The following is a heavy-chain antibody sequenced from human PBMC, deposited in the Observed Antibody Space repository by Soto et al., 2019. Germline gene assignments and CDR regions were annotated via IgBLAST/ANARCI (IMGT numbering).Heavy chain of an antibody. Sequence: ASVKVSCKASGYTFTSYAMHWVRQAPGQRLEWMGWINAGNGNTKYSQKFQGRFPLTTDISTSTAYMDLGSLTSDDTAVYYCAMVDNYVTPTPQDVWGQGTTVTVS. V-gene: IGHV1-3*01. J-gene: IGHJ6*02. D-gene: IGHD3-16*01. CDR3: AMVDNYVTPTPQDV. CDR2: INAGNGNT. CDR1: GYTFTSYA.